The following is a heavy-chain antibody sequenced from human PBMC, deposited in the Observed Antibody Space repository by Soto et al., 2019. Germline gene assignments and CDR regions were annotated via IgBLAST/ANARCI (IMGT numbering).Heavy chain of an antibody. D-gene: IGHD5-12*01. Sequence: QVQLVESGGGVVQPGRSLRLSCAASGFTFSSYGMHWVRQAPGKGLEWVAVIWYDGSNKYYADSVKGRFTISRDNSKNTLYLQMNSLRAEDTAVYYCAREGKDIAATIRPYYFDYWGQGTLVTVSS. CDR1: GFTFSSYG. V-gene: IGHV3-33*01. CDR2: IWYDGSNK. CDR3: AREGKDIAATIRPYYFDY. J-gene: IGHJ4*02.